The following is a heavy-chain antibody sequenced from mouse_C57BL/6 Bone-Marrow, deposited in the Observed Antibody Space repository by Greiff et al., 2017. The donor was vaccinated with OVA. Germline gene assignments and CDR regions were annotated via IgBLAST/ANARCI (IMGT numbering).Heavy chain of an antibody. J-gene: IGHJ1*03. V-gene: IGHV1-22*01. D-gene: IGHD1-1*01. CDR3: ARGLHSSRYDWYFDV. CDR1: GYTFTDYN. CDR2: INPNNGGT. Sequence: EVQLQQSGPELVKPGASVKMSCKASGYTFTDYNMHWVKQSPGKSLEWIGDINPNNGGTSYNQKFNGKATLPVNNSSSTAYMPLRSLTSEESAVYYGARGLHSSRYDWYFDVWGTGTTVTVSA.